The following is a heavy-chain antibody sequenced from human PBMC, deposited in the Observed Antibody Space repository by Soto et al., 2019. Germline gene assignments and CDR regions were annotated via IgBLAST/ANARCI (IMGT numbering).Heavy chain of an antibody. V-gene: IGHV4-31*03. Sequence: SETLSLTCTVSGGSISSGGYYWSWIRQHPGKGLEWIGYIYYSGSTYYNPSPKSRVTISVDTSKNQFSLKLSSVTAADTAVYYCARDQGATAYYAFDIWGQGTMVTVSS. J-gene: IGHJ3*02. CDR2: IYYSGST. CDR1: GGSISSGGYY. D-gene: IGHD1-26*01. CDR3: ARDQGATAYYAFDI.